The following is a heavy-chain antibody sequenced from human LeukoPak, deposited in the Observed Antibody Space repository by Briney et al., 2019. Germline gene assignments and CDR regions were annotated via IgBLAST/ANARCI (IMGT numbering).Heavy chain of an antibody. CDR1: GFTFSSYG. V-gene: IGHV3-30*03. Sequence: PGGSLRLSCAASGFTFSSYGMHWVRQAPGKGLEWVALISYDGSNKYYADSVKGRFTISRDNSKNTLYLQMNSLRAEDTAVYYCARGENHYYDSSGYYALDYWGQGTLVTVSS. CDR2: ISYDGSNK. CDR3: ARGENHYYDSSGYYALDY. J-gene: IGHJ4*02. D-gene: IGHD3-22*01.